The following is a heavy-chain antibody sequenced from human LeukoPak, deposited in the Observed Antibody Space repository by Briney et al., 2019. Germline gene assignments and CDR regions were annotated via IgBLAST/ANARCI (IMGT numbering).Heavy chain of an antibody. J-gene: IGHJ5*02. CDR1: GASLSIYY. Sequence: SETLSLTCIVSGASLSIYYWSWIRQPPGRGLGWVGYIYSGGTNYNPSLKDRVTISVDTSKNQVSLNLNSMTAADTAVYYCARDYSNHGFDPWGQGTLVTVSS. V-gene: IGHV4-59*01. CDR2: IYSGGT. CDR3: ARDYSNHGFDP. D-gene: IGHD4-11*01.